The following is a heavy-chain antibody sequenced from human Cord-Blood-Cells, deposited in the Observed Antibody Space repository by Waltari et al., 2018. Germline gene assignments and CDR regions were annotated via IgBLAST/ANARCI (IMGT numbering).Heavy chain of an antibody. J-gene: IGHJ3*02. V-gene: IGHV3-7*01. Sequence: EVQLVESGGGLVQPGGSLRLSCAASGFTFSSYWMSWVRQAPGKGLEWVANIKQEGCEKYYVESVKGRFTISRDNAKNSLYLQMNSLRSEDTAVYYCARVFWAARDAFDIWGQGTMVTVSS. CDR1: GFTFSSYW. CDR3: ARVFWAARDAFDI. D-gene: IGHD6-6*01. CDR2: IKQEGCEK.